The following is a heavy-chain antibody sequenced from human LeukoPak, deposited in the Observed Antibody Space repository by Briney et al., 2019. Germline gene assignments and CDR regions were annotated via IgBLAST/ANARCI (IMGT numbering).Heavy chain of an antibody. CDR1: GGTFSSYA. CDR2: IIPIFGTA. J-gene: IGHJ4*02. Sequence: SVKVSCTASGGTFSSYAISWVRQAPGQGLEWMGGIIPIFGTANYAQKFQGRVTITADESTSTAYMELSSLRSEDTAVYYCATMVRGDVVSLDYWGQGTLVTVSS. D-gene: IGHD3-10*01. V-gene: IGHV1-69*13. CDR3: ATMVRGDVVSLDY.